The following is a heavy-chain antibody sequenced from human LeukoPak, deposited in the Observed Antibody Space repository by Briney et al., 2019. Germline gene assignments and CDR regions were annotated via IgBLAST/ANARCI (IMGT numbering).Heavy chain of an antibody. CDR2: ISAYNGNT. CDR1: GYTFTSYG. J-gene: IGHJ6*03. V-gene: IGHV1-18*01. D-gene: IGHD3-10*01. CDR3: ARVAIWFGELLSSDYYYMDV. Sequence: ASVEVSCKASGYTFTSYGISWVRQAPGQGLEWMGWISAYNGNTNYAQKLQGRVTMTTDTSTSTAYMERRSLRSDDTAVYYCARVAIWFGELLSSDYYYMDVWGKGTTVTVSS.